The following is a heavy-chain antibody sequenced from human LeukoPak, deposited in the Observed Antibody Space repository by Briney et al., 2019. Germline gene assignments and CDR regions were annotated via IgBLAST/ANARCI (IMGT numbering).Heavy chain of an antibody. CDR1: GYTFTGYY. V-gene: IGHV1-2*02. CDR3: ARRGSSWYSVVDY. D-gene: IGHD6-13*01. Sequence: ASVKVSCKASGYTFTGYYMHWVRQAPGQGLEWMGWINPDSGGTKYAQKFQDRVTMTSDTSISTAYLQWSSLKASDTAMYYCARRGSSWYSVVDYWGQGTLVTVSS. J-gene: IGHJ4*02. CDR2: INPDSGGT.